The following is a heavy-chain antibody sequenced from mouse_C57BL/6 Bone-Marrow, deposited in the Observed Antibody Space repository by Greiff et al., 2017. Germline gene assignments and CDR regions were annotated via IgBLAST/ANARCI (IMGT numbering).Heavy chain of an antibody. Sequence: QVQLQQPGAELVKPGASVKMSCKASGYTFTSYWITWVKQRPGQGLEWIGDIYPGSGSTNYNQKFKDKATLTADKSSSTAYMQLSSLTSEDSAVYYCARFYYGIFDYWGQGTTLTVSS. CDR3: ARFYYGIFDY. CDR2: IYPGSGST. J-gene: IGHJ2*01. D-gene: IGHD1-1*02. CDR1: GYTFTSYW. V-gene: IGHV1-55*01.